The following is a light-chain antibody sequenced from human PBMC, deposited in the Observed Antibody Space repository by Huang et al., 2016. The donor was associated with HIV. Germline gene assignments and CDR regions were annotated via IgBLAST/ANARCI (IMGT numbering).Light chain of an antibody. CDR1: QSVSSN. V-gene: IGKV3-15*01. CDR2: GAS. J-gene: IGKJ4*01. CDR3: QHSNT. Sequence: EIVMTQSPATLSVSPGERATLSGRASQSVSSNLAWYQQKPGHAPRLLIYGASTRATGIPARFSGSGSGTEFTLTISSLQSEDFAVYYCQHSNTFGGGTKVEIK.